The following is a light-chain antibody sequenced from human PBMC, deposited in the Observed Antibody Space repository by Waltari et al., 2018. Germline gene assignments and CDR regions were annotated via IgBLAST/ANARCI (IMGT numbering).Light chain of an antibody. Sequence: SSELTQDPAVSVALGQPVRITCQGDSLRNYYATWYQQKPGQAPILVIYDKNNRPSGIPDRFSGSTSGNTASLTITGAQAEDEADYYCNSRDSSGNLVVFGGGTKLTVL. CDR2: DKN. J-gene: IGLJ3*02. CDR3: NSRDSSGNLVV. V-gene: IGLV3-19*01. CDR1: SLRNYY.